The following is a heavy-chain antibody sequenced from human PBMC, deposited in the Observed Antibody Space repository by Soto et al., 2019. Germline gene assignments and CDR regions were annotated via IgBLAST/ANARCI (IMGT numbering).Heavy chain of an antibody. CDR2: IGPESGAT. CDR3: GRGRSGQIVVFY. Sequence: ASVKVSCKASGDTFTNYGITWVRQAPGQGHEWMGEIGPESGATRYAQRFQGRVTMTRDMSITTVYMELNNLSPDDTAVYYCGRGRSGQIVVFYWGQGTPVTVSS. D-gene: IGHD1-26*01. CDR1: GDTFTNYG. V-gene: IGHV1-2*02. J-gene: IGHJ4*02.